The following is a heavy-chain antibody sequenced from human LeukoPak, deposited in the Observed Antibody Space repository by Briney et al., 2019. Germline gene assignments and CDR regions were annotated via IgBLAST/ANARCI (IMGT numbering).Heavy chain of an antibody. V-gene: IGHV3-23*01. D-gene: IGHD3-9*01. Sequence: PGGSLRLSCAASVFSCRSYAMSRVRQAPGKGLERVSAISGSGGSTYDADAENGRFTISRDNSKNTLYLQMNRLRAQDTAVYYCAKGDILTMYYYYGMDVWGQGTTVTVSS. CDR1: VFSCRSYA. CDR3: AKGDILTMYYYYGMDV. J-gene: IGHJ6*02. CDR2: ISGSGGST.